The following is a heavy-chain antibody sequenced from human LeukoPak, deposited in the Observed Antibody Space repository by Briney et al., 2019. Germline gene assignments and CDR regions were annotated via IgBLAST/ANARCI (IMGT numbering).Heavy chain of an antibody. CDR3: ARSHPLRYEVTTWGLIDY. V-gene: IGHV1-8*01. CDR2: MNPNSGNT. Sequence: GASVKVSCKASGYTFTSYDINWVRQATGQELEWMGWMNPNSGNTGYAQKFQGRVTMTRNTSISTAYMELSSLRSEDTAVYYCARSHPLRYEVTTWGLIDYWGQGTLVTVSS. D-gene: IGHD4-17*01. J-gene: IGHJ4*02. CDR1: GYTFTSYD.